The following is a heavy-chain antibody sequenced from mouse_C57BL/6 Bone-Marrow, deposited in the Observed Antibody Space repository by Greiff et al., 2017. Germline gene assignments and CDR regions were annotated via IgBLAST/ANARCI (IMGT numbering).Heavy chain of an antibody. V-gene: IGHV1-69*01. Sequence: QVQLQQPGAELVMPGASVKLSCKASGYTFTSYWMHWVKQRPGQGLEWIGEIDPSDSYTNYNQKFKGKSTLTVDKSSSTAYMQLSSLTSEDSAVYYCANLLAYWGQGNLVTVSA. J-gene: IGHJ3*01. CDR3: ANLLAY. CDR1: GYTFTSYW. CDR2: IDPSDSYT.